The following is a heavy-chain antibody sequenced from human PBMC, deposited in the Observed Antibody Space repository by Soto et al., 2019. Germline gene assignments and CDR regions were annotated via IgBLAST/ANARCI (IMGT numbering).Heavy chain of an antibody. CDR3: ARSPTGGNLAFDI. Sequence: QVQLVQSGAEVKKPGSSVKVSCKASGGTFSSYTISWVRQAPGQGLEWMGRIIPILGIANYAQKFQGRVTITADKSTSTAYMELSSLRSEDTAVYYCARSPTGGNLAFDIWGQGTMVTVSS. CDR1: GGTFSSYT. V-gene: IGHV1-69*02. D-gene: IGHD2-15*01. J-gene: IGHJ3*02. CDR2: IIPILGIA.